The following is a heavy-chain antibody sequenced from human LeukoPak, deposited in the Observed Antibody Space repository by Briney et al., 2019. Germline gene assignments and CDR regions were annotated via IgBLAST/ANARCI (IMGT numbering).Heavy chain of an antibody. CDR3: ASGPYVANFWTGYPHY. D-gene: IGHD3/OR15-3a*01. Sequence: PAGTLRLSCAASGFSFSNSWMHWVRQAPGKGLVWVSRINSDGTTTYYADSVKGRFTMSRDNAKNTLSLQMNSLRPEDTALYYCASGPYVANFWTGYPHYWGQGTLVTVSS. CDR1: GFSFSNSW. V-gene: IGHV3-74*01. J-gene: IGHJ4*02. CDR2: INSDGTTT.